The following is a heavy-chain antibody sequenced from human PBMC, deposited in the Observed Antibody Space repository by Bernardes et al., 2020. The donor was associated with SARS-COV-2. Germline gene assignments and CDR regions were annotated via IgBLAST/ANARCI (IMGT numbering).Heavy chain of an antibody. D-gene: IGHD5-12*01. CDR2: IDWDDDK. J-gene: IGHJ6*02. V-gene: IGHV2-70*01. CDR3: ARMPVEMATIVTYYYYGMDV. CDR1: GFSLSTSGMC. Sequence: SGPTLVKPTQTLTLTCTFSGFSLSTSGMCVSWIRQPPGKALEWLALIDWDDDKYYSTSLKTRLTISKDTSKNQVVLTMTNMDPVDTATYYCARMPVEMATIVTYYYYGMDVWGQGTTVTVSS.